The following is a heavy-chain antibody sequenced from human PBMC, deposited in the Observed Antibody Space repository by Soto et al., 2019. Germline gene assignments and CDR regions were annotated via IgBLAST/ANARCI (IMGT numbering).Heavy chain of an antibody. J-gene: IGHJ6*02. CDR1: GFTVSSNY. CDR3: ARGMDIVIRGGSNGMDV. CDR2: IYSGGRA. D-gene: IGHD5-12*01. V-gene: IGHV3-53*01. Sequence: EVQLVESGGGLIRPGGSLRLSCAASGFTVSSNYMNWVRQAPGWGLEWVSIIYSGGRAYYADSVKGRFTISRDNSKNTLYLQMNRLRAEDTAVYYCARGMDIVIRGGSNGMDVWGQGTTVTVSS.